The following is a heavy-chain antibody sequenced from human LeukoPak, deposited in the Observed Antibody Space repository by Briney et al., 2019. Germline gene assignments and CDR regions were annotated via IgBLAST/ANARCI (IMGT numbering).Heavy chain of an antibody. CDR1: GYTFTSYG. CDR2: ISAYNGNT. V-gene: IGHV1-18*01. CDR3: AIHWYYYDSSGYFTGELDY. J-gene: IGHJ4*02. D-gene: IGHD3-22*01. Sequence: GASVKVSCKASGYTFTSYGISWVRQAPGQGLEWMGWISAYNGNTNYAQKLQGRATMTTDASTSTAYMELRSLRSDDTAVYYCAIHWYYYDSSGYFTGELDYWGQGTLVTVSS.